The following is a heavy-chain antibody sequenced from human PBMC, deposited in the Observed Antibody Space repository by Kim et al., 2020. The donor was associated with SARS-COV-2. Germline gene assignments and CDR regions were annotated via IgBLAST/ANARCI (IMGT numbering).Heavy chain of an antibody. Sequence: RFTISRDNSKNTLYLQMNSLRAEDTAVYYCAKDLSPDKIVGATGGAFDIWGQGTMVTVSS. CDR3: AKDLSPDKIVGATGGAFDI. D-gene: IGHD1-26*01. V-gene: IGHV3-23*01. J-gene: IGHJ3*02.